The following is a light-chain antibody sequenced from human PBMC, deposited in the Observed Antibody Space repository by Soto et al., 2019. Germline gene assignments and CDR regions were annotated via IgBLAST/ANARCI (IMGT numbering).Light chain of an antibody. CDR1: QSVSSY. Sequence: EIVLTQSPATLSLSPGERATLSCRASQSVSSYLAWYQQKPGQAPSLLIYDASNRATGIPARFSGSGSGTDIALALSSLEPEAFAVYYCQQRSNWPPYTFGQGTKLEIK. V-gene: IGKV3-11*01. CDR3: QQRSNWPPYT. CDR2: DAS. J-gene: IGKJ2*01.